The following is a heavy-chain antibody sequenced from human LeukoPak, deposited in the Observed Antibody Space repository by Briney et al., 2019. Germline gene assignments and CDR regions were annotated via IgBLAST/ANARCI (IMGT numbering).Heavy chain of an antibody. D-gene: IGHD6-6*01. CDR1: GYSFTTYW. J-gene: IGHJ4*02. CDR3: ASSAFSSSGVRPDY. CDR2: IYPDDSDT. Sequence: GASLKISCKGSGYSFTTYWIGWVRQMPGKGLEYMGIIYPDDSDTKYNPSFQGHVTISADKSIDTAYLQWSSLKASDTAMYYCASSAFSSSGVRPDYWVQGTMVTVSS. V-gene: IGHV5-51*01.